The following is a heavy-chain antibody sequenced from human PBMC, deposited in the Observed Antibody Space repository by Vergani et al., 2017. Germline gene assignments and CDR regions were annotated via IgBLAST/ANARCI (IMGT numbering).Heavy chain of an antibody. D-gene: IGHD3-10*01. V-gene: IGHV3-73*01. CDR1: GFTFSGSA. Sequence: EVQLLESGGGLVQPGGSLRLSCAASGFTFSGSAMHWVRQASGKGLEWVGRIRSKANSYATAYAASVKGRFTISRDDSKNTAYLQMNSLKTEDTAVYYCASRGVTFDYWGQGTLVTVSS. CDR3: ASRGVTFDY. CDR2: IRSKANSYAT. J-gene: IGHJ4*02.